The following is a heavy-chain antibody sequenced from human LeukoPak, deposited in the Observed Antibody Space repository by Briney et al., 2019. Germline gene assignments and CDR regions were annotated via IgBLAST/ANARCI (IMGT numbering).Heavy chain of an antibody. D-gene: IGHD3-10*01. V-gene: IGHV5-51*01. Sequence: GASLKISCKGSGYSFTNFWIGWVRQMPGKGLEWMGIIYPTDSDPQYSPSFQGQVTISVDKSISTAYLQWSSLKASDTAMYYCARLILNYGWDWGQGTLVTVSS. J-gene: IGHJ4*02. CDR2: IYPTDSDP. CDR1: GYSFTNFW. CDR3: ARLILNYGWD.